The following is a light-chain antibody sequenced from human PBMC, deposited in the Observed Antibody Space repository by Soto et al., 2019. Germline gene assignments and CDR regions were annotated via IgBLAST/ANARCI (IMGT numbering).Light chain of an antibody. J-gene: IGKJ1*01. CDR3: QLYNSYLWR. V-gene: IGKV1-5*01. Sequence: DIQMTQSPSTLSASVGDRVTITCRASQSISSWLAWYQQKPGKAPKLLIYAASSLQSGVPSRFSGSGSGTEFTLTISSLQPDDVATYYCQLYNSYLWRFGQGTKVDI. CDR2: AAS. CDR1: QSISSW.